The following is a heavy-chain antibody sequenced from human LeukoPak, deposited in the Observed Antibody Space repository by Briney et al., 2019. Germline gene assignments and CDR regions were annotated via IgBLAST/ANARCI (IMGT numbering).Heavy chain of an antibody. CDR3: ARDPISVADYFDY. CDR2: ISGSGGST. CDR1: GFTFSSYG. V-gene: IGHV3-23*01. D-gene: IGHD6-19*01. Sequence: PGGSLRLSCAASGFTFSSYGMSWVRQAPGKGLEWVSGISGSGGSTYYADSVKGRFTISRDNSQNTLYLQMNSLRAEDTAAYYCARDPISVADYFDYWGQGTLVTVSS. J-gene: IGHJ4*02.